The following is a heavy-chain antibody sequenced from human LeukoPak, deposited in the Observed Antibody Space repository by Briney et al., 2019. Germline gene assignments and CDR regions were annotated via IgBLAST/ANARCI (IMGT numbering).Heavy chain of an antibody. V-gene: IGHV3-30-3*01. CDR1: GFTFGSYA. J-gene: IGHJ4*02. CDR2: ISYDRSNI. CDR3: ARKLWHRNDC. D-gene: IGHD3-16*01. Sequence: GGSLRLSCAASGFTFGSYAMHWVRQTPGKGLEWVAVISYDRSNIYYADSVKGRFTVSRDNFKNTLYLQMNSLRAEDTALYYCARKLWHRNDCWGQGTLVTVSS.